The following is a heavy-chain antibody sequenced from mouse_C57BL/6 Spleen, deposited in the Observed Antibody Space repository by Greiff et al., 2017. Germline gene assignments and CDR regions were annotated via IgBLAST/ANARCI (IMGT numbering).Heavy chain of an antibody. CDR2: ISGGGGNT. D-gene: IGHD2-4*01. V-gene: IGHV5-9*01. Sequence: EVQRVESGGGLVKPGGSLKLSCAASGFTFSSYTMSWVRQTPEKRLEWVATISGGGGNTYYPDSVKGRFTISRDNAKNTLYLQMSGLRSEDTALYYWARLYYDYDGYYFDYWGQGTTLTVSS. J-gene: IGHJ2*01. CDR3: ARLYYDYDGYYFDY. CDR1: GFTFSSYT.